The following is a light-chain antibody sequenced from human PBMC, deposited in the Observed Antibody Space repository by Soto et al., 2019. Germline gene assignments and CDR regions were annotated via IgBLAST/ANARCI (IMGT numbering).Light chain of an antibody. CDR2: GAS. V-gene: IGKV3D-20*02. CDR1: QSVSSSY. J-gene: IGKJ5*01. Sequence: EIVFTQSPCTLSLSPGERATLSCRASQSVSSSYLAWYQQKPGQAPSLLIYGASRRATGIPDRFSGSGSGTDFTLTISRLEPEDFAVYYCQQRSNWPFTFGQGTRLEIK. CDR3: QQRSNWPFT.